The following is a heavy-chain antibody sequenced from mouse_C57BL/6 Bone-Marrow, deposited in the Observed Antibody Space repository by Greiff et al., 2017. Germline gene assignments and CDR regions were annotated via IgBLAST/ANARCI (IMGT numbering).Heavy chain of an antibody. V-gene: IGHV2-4*01. CDR3: AKMGDYYWYFDV. CDR2: IWSGGST. Sequence: VKLVESGPGLVQPSQSLSITCTVSGFSLTSYGVHWVRQPPGKGLEWLGVIWSGGSTDYNAAFISRLSISKDNSKSQVFFKMNSLQADDTAIYYCAKMGDYYWYFDVWGTGTTVTVSS. D-gene: IGHD2-4*01. CDR1: GFSLTSYG. J-gene: IGHJ1*03.